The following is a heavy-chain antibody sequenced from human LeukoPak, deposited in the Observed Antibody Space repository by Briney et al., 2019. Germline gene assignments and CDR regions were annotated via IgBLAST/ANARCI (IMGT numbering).Heavy chain of an antibody. V-gene: IGHV3-30*03. J-gene: IGHJ6*02. CDR3: ARAKGVVITPRLLSQKVGMDV. CDR1: GFTFSSYG. D-gene: IGHD3-3*01. CDR2: ISYDGSNK. Sequence: GGSLRLSCAASGFTFSSYGMHWVRQAPGKGLEWVAVISYDGSNKYYADSVKGRFTISRDNSKNTLYLQMSSLRSEDTAVYYCARAKGVVITPRLLSQKVGMDVWGQGTTVTVSS.